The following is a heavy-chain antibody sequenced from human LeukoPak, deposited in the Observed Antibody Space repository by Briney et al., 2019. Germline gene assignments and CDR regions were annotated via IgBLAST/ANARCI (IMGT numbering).Heavy chain of an antibody. CDR2: ISGSGSTI. J-gene: IGHJ4*02. Sequence: PGGSLRLSCAASGFTFSSYEMNWVRQAPGKGLEWVSYISGSGSTIYYADSVKGRFTISRDNAENSLYLQMNSLRAEDTAVYYCARDAPYESSGYQDYWGQGTLVTVSS. CDR3: ARDAPYESSGYQDY. CDR1: GFTFSSYE. V-gene: IGHV3-48*03. D-gene: IGHD3-22*01.